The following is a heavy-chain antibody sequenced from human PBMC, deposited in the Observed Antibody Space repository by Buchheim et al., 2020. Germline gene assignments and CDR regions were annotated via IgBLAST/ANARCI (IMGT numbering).Heavy chain of an antibody. CDR3: VKDMFGNLDY. J-gene: IGHJ4*02. CDR2: MNEDGSTT. D-gene: IGHD3-10*02. CDR1: GFTLSSYW. V-gene: IGHV3-74*01. Sequence: EVQLVESGGGLVQPGGSLRPSCAASGFTLSSYWMHWVRQVPGKGLVWVSRMNEDGSTTDYADSVKGRFTISRDNAKNTLYLEMNSLRAEDTAVYYCVKDMFGNLDYWGQGTL.